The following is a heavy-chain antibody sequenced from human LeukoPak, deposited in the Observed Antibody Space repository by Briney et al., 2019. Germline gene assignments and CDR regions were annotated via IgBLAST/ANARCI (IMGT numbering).Heavy chain of an antibody. Sequence: GGSLRLSCAASGFNFSSYAMSWVRQAPGKGLERVSGVNADDGRTYYADSVKGRFTISRDNSKNTLYLQMNSLRAEDTAVYYCARDAGSGYFDYWGQGTLVTVSS. D-gene: IGHD6-19*01. J-gene: IGHJ4*02. CDR3: ARDAGSGYFDY. CDR2: VNADDGRT. CDR1: GFNFSSYA. V-gene: IGHV3-23*01.